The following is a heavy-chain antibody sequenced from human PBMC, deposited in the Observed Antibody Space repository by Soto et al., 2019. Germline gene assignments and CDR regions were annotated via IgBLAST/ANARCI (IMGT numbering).Heavy chain of an antibody. CDR3: ARDNDRPKLGRNYYNILDV. J-gene: IGHJ6*02. V-gene: IGHV1-69*12. Sequence: QVQLEQSGAEVKKPGSSVKVSCKASGGTFRNSAISWVRQAPGQGLEWMGGIMPIFRTPDYAQKFQGRVTITADEATSTAYMELSGRRSDDTAVYFCARDNDRPKLGRNYYNILDVWGHGTTVTVSS. D-gene: IGHD1-1*01. CDR1: GGTFRNSA. CDR2: IMPIFRTP.